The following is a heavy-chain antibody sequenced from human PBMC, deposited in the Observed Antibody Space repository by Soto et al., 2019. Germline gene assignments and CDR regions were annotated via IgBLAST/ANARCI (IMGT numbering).Heavy chain of an antibody. D-gene: IGHD6-6*01. Sequence: GASVKVSCKASGYTFTSYAMHWVRQAPGQRLEWMGWINAGNGNTKYSQKFQGRVTITRDTSASTAYMELSSLRSEDTAVYYCAREQDIYSIEACLWLKYYYYGMDVWCQGITVTVS. J-gene: IGHJ6*02. CDR3: AREQDIYSIEACLWLKYYYYGMDV. CDR1: GYTFTSYA. V-gene: IGHV1-3*01. CDR2: INAGNGNT.